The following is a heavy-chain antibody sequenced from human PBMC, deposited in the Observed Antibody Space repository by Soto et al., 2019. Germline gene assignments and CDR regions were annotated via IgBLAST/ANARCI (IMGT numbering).Heavy chain of an antibody. D-gene: IGHD3-10*01. Sequence: ASGTVYCKVSGYTLPELSMHWVRQAPGKGLEWMGGFDPEDGETIYAQKFQGRVTMTEDTSTDTAYMELSSLRSEDTAVYYCATVTMVRGVSRFDYWGQGTLVNVSS. CDR1: GYTLPELS. J-gene: IGHJ4*02. V-gene: IGHV1-24*01. CDR3: ATVTMVRGVSRFDY. CDR2: FDPEDGET.